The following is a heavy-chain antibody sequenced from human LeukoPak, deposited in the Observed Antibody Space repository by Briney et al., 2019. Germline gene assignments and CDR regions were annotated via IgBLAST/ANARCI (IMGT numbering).Heavy chain of an antibody. V-gene: IGHV4-61*02. D-gene: IGHD6-13*01. J-gene: IGHJ5*02. CDR2: IYTSGST. Sequence: ASETLSLTCTVSGGSISSDSYYWSWIRQPAGKGLEWIGRIYTSGSTNYNPSLKSRVTISVDTSKNQFSLKLSSVTAADTAVYYCAREGSSSWSTKYNWFDPWGQGTLVTVSS. CDR3: AREGSSSWSTKYNWFDP. CDR1: GGSISSDSYY.